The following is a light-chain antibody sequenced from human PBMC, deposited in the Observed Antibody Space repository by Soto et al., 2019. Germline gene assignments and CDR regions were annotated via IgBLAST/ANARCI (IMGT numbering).Light chain of an antibody. CDR3: HQRSNWPQEYT. CDR2: DVS. V-gene: IGKV3-11*01. J-gene: IGKJ2*01. CDR1: QSVTTY. Sequence: LLTQSPATLSLSPGDSATLSCRASQSVTTYLAWYHQKPGQAPRLLIYDVSNRATGIPARFSGSGSGTDFTLTISSLEPEDFGVYFCHQRSNWPQEYTFGQGTKLEI.